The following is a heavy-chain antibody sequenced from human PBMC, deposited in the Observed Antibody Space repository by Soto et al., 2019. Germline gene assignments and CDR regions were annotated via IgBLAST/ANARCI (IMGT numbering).Heavy chain of an antibody. D-gene: IGHD3-16*01. CDR1: GFTFSDYY. CDR2: VSSSGSTI. Sequence: GGSLRLSCAASGFTFSDYYMSWIRQAPGKGLEWVSYVSSSGSTIYYADSVKGRFTISRDNAKNSLYLQMNSLRAEDTAVYYSARSLAKDINFDDAFDIWGQGTMVTVS. V-gene: IGHV3-11*01. CDR3: ARSLAKDINFDDAFDI. J-gene: IGHJ3*02.